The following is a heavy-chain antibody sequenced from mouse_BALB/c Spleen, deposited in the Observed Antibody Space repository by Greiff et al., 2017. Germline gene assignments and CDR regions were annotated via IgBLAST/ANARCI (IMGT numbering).Heavy chain of an antibody. Sequence: EVQRVESGPGLVKPSQSLSLTCTVTGYSITSDYAWNWIRQFPGNKLEWMGYISYSGSTSYNPSLKSRISITRDTSKNQFFLQLNSVTTEDTATYYCARCGGYYFDYWGQGTTLTVSS. V-gene: IGHV3-2*02. J-gene: IGHJ2*01. CDR1: GYSITSDYA. CDR2: ISYSGST. CDR3: ARCGGYYFDY.